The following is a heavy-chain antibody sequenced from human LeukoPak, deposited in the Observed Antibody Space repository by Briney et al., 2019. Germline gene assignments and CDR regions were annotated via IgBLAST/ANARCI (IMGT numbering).Heavy chain of an antibody. D-gene: IGHD2-2*03. CDR1: GFTFVHYG. CDR2: ISYNGNKK. CDR3: ARDPLDISRWANAFDV. Sequence: GRSLRLSCAASGFTFVHYGFHWVRQAPGKALEWVAFISYNGNKKYGDSVKGRFTISRDNSKSTLYLQMNGLRPEDTAVYYCARDPLDISRWANAFDVWGQGTMVTVSS. J-gene: IGHJ3*01. V-gene: IGHV3-30*03.